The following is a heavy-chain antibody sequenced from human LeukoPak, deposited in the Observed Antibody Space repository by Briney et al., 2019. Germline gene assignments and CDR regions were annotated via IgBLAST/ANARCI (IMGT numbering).Heavy chain of an antibody. V-gene: IGHV4-59*01. D-gene: IGHD1-26*01. J-gene: IGHJ4*02. CDR3: ARAPPGDGADY. CDR2: IYYSGTT. CDR1: GGSISNYY. Sequence: PSETLSLTCTVSGGSISNYYWNWIRQPPGKGLEWIGYIYYSGTTNYNPSLKSRVSMSVDTSKNQFSLKLSSVTAADTAVYYCARAPPGDGADYWGQGTLVTVSS.